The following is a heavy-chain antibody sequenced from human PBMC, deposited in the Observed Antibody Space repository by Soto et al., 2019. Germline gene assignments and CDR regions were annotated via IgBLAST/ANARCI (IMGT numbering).Heavy chain of an antibody. CDR2: ISAYNGNT. CDR3: ARDLYSSRPLRFDP. D-gene: IGHD6-13*01. V-gene: IGHV1-18*01. J-gene: IGHJ5*02. CDR1: GYTFTSYG. Sequence: ASVKVSCKASGYTFTSYGISWVRQAPGQGLEWMGWISAYNGNTNYAQKLQGRVTMTTDTSTSKAYMELRSLRSDDTAVYYCARDLYSSRPLRFDPWGQGTLVTVSS.